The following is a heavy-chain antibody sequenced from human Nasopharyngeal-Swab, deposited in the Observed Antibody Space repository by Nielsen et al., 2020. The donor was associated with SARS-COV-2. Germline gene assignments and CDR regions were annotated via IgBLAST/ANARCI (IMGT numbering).Heavy chain of an antibody. CDR1: GFTFDDYA. J-gene: IGHJ4*02. D-gene: IGHD3-22*01. CDR3: AKLPYYYDSSGTDY. Sequence: SLKISCAASGFTFDDYAMHWVRQAPGKGLEWVSGISWNSGSIGYADSVKGRFTISRDNAKNSPYLQMNSLRAEDTALYYCAKLPYYYDSSGTDYWGQGTLVTVSS. V-gene: IGHV3-9*01. CDR2: ISWNSGSI.